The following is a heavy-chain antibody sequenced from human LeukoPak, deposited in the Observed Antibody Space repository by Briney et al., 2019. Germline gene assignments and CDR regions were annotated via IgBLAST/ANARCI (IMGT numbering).Heavy chain of an antibody. CDR2: IYSSGST. CDR3: ARTSPKNGAFDL. Sequence: SETLSLTCTVSGGSITNYYWSWIRQPAGKGLEWIGRIYSSGSTNYNPSPNSRVTMSVDTSKNQFSLKLTSVTAADTAVYYCARTSPKNGAFDLWGQGTMVTVSP. CDR1: GGSITNYY. J-gene: IGHJ3*01. V-gene: IGHV4-4*07. D-gene: IGHD2-8*01.